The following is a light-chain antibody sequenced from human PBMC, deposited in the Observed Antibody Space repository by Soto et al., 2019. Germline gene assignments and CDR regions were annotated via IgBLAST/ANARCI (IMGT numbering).Light chain of an antibody. CDR2: EVS. CDR3: CSFGGTTTWV. J-gene: IGLJ3*02. CDR1: SSDVGSYNL. V-gene: IGLV2-23*02. Sequence: QSALTQPASVSGSPGESITISCTGTSSDVGSYNLVSWYQRHPSKAPQLMIYEVSKRPSGVSNRFSASKSGNTASLTISGLQAEDEADYYCCSFGGTTTWVFGGGTKVTVL.